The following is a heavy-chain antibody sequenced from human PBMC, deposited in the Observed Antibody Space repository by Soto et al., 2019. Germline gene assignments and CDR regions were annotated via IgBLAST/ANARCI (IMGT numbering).Heavy chain of an antibody. V-gene: IGHV5-51*01. CDR3: ARPIAASFYDYVWGSYRFDAFDI. D-gene: IGHD3-16*02. Sequence: GESLKISCKGSGYSFTSYWIGWVRQMPGKGLEWMGIIYPGDSDTRYSPSFQGQVTISADKSISTAYLQWSSLKASDTAMYYCARPIAASFYDYVWGSYRFDAFDIWGQGTMVTVSS. CDR1: GYSFTSYW. J-gene: IGHJ3*02. CDR2: IYPGDSDT.